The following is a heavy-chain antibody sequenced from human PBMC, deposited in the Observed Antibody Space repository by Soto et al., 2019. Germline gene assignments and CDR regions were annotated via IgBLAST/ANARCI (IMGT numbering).Heavy chain of an antibody. D-gene: IGHD3-3*01. Sequence: SETLSLTCTVSGGSISSYYWSWIRQPPGKGLEWIGYIYYSGSTNYNPSLKSRVTISVDTSKNQFSLKLSSVTAADTAVYYCARSSDFWSGYSRYWYFDLWGRGTLVTVSS. CDR1: GGSISSYY. J-gene: IGHJ2*01. CDR2: IYYSGST. V-gene: IGHV4-59*01. CDR3: ARSSDFWSGYSRYWYFDL.